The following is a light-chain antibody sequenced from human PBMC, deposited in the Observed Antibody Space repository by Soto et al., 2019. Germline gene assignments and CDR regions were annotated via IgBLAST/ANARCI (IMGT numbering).Light chain of an antibody. CDR3: GTWDSGLSGYV. V-gene: IGLV1-51*02. CDR1: SSNIGNKY. Sequence: QSVLTQPPSVSAAPGQRVTISCSGSSSNIGNKYVSWYQQLPGTAPKLLIHKNDKRPSGIPDRFSGSKSGTSATLGITGLQTGDEADYYCGTWDSGLSGYVFGAGTKLTVL. J-gene: IGLJ1*01. CDR2: KND.